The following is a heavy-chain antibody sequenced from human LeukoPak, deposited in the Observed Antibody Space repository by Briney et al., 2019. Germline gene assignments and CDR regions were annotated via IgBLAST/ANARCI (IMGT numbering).Heavy chain of an antibody. V-gene: IGHV3-23*01. Sequence: GGSLRLSCAASGFTFNNYAMSWVRQAPGKGLEWVAIITDSGDDTRHADSAKGRFTISRVNSKNTLCLQMNSLRAEDTAFYCCAKGVGPSAPNGRVFDFWGQGTLVTVSS. J-gene: IGHJ4*02. CDR3: AKGVGPSAPNGRVFDF. CDR2: ITDSGDDT. CDR1: GFTFNNYA. D-gene: IGHD2-2*01.